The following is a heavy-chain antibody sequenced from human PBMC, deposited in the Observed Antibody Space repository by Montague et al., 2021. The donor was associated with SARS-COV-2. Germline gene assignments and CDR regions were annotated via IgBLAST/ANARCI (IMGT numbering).Heavy chain of an antibody. D-gene: IGHD4-23*01. J-gene: IGHJ3*02. CDR1: GFTFSSYA. V-gene: IGHV3-30-3*01. CDR3: ARDGTVVNAFDI. CDR2: ISYDGSNK. Sequence: SLRLSCAASGFTFSSYAMHWVRQVPGKGLEWVAVISYDGSNKYYADSVKGRFTISRDNSKNTLYLQMNSLRAEDTAVYYCARDGTVVNAFDIWGQGTMVTVSS.